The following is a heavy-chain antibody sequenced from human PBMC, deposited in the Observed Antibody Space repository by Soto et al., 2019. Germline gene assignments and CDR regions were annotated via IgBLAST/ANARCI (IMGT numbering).Heavy chain of an antibody. J-gene: IGHJ3*02. CDR1: GGSINSDY. V-gene: IGHV4-4*07. CDR3: ARLHLPALQGAFDI. Sequence: QVQLQESGPGLVKPSETLSLTCSVSGGSINSDYWTWIRQSAGKGLEWIGRISTSGRTTYNPSPKSRVTMSIDTSRNQFSLTLISVTAADTALYYCARLHLPALQGAFDIWGQGTMVTVSS. D-gene: IGHD2-2*01. CDR2: ISTSGRT.